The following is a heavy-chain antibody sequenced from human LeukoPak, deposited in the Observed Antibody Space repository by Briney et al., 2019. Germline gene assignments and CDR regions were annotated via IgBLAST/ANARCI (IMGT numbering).Heavy chain of an antibody. CDR2: MNPHSGDT. V-gene: IGHV1-8*01. CDR3: ARVQGIRFFDY. J-gene: IGHJ4*02. D-gene: IGHD2-15*01. CDR1: GYTFTSCD. Sequence: ASVKVSCKASGYTFTSCDFTWVRQAPGQGLEWMGWMNPHSGDTVYAQKFQGRVTMTSNASISTAYMELSSLKFEDTAMYYCARVQGIRFFDYWGQGTLVTVSS.